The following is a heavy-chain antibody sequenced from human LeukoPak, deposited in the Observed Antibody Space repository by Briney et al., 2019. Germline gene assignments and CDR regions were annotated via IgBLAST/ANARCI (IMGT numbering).Heavy chain of an antibody. CDR3: ARASIYYDGFEQIHYYYGMDV. Sequence: SETLSLTCAVYGGSFSGYYWSWIRQPPGKGLEWIGEINHSGSTNYNPSLKGGVTISVDTSKNQFSLKLSSVTAADPAVYYCARASIYYDGFEQIHYYYGMDVWGQGTTVTVSS. CDR2: INHSGST. J-gene: IGHJ6*02. D-gene: IGHD3-22*01. V-gene: IGHV4-34*01. CDR1: GGSFSGYY.